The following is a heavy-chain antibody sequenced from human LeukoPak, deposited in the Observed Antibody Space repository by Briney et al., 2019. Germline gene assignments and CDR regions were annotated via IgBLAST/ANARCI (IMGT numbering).Heavy chain of an antibody. J-gene: IGHJ4*02. CDR3: ARGISSSWYFDY. D-gene: IGHD6-13*01. CDR2: IYYSGST. CDR1: GGSISSSSYY. Sequence: SETLSLTCTVSGGSISSSSYYWGWIRQPPGKGLEWIGSIYYSGSTYYNPSLKSRVTISVDTPKNQFSLKLSSVTAADTAVYYCARGISSSWYFDYWGQGTLVTVSS. V-gene: IGHV4-39*01.